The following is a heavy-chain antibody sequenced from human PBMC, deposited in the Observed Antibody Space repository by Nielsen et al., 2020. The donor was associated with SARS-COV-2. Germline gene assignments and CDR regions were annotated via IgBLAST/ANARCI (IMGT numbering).Heavy chain of an antibody. CDR3: ARQGVTGTTSDYYGMDV. D-gene: IGHD1-7*01. CDR2: IYYSGST. J-gene: IGHJ6*02. Sequence: WIRQPPGKGLEWIGSIYYSGSTYYNPSLKSRVTISVDTSKNQFSLKLSSVTAADTAVYYCARQGVTGTTSDYYGMDVWGQGTTVTVSS. V-gene: IGHV4-39*01.